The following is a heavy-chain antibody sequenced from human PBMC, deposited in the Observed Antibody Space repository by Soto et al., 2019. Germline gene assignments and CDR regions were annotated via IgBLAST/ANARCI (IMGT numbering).Heavy chain of an antibody. Sequence: EVQLLESGGGLVQPGGSLGLSCAASGFTFSSYAMTWVRQAPGKGLEWVSGISASGGSTYYADSVKGRFTISRDNSKNTLYLQMNSLTVEDTALYYCAKQLVVVRASPNDNWGQGTLVIVSS. CDR3: AKQLVVVRASPNDN. CDR1: GFTFSSYA. D-gene: IGHD2-15*01. J-gene: IGHJ4*02. CDR2: ISASGGST. V-gene: IGHV3-23*01.